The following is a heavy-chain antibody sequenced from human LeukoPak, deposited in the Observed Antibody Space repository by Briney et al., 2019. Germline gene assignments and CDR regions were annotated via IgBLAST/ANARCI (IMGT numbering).Heavy chain of an antibody. CDR2: ISWDGDNT. CDR1: GFTFDDYA. J-gene: IGHJ6*03. Sequence: PGGSLRLSCAASGFTFDDYAMHWVRQAPGKGLEWVSLISWDGDNTYYADSVKGRFTISRDNSKNTLYLQMNSLRAEDTAVYYCAKDSYYGSGRRYYYYMDVWGKGTTVTISS. D-gene: IGHD3-10*01. V-gene: IGHV3-43D*03. CDR3: AKDSYYGSGRRYYYYMDV.